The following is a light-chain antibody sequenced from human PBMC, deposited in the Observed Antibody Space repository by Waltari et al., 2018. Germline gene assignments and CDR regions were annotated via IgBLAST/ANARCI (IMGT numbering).Light chain of an antibody. CDR1: SGDIGGSDF. J-gene: IGLJ2*01. CDR2: DVN. V-gene: IGLV2-14*01. CDR3: SSPSTNNVFV. Sequence: QSALTQPASVSASPGQSITISCTGTSGDIGGSDFVSWYQHHPGRAPKVLIFDVNHRPSGIPVRFSGSKSGNTASLTISGLQAEDDADYYCSSPSTNNVFVFGGGTKVTVL.